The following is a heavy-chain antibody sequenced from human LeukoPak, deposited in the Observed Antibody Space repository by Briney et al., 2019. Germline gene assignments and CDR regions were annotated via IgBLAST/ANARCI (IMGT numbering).Heavy chain of an antibody. V-gene: IGHV3-48*01. CDR1: GFSFSSYT. Sequence: GGSLRLSCAASGFSFSSYTVNWVRQAPGKGLEWVSYISGGRSSSITYYADSVKGRFSISRDNAKNTLFLQMDSLRAEDTAVYYCARGMVYGYLDYWGQGILVTVSS. CDR3: ARGMVYGYLDY. J-gene: IGHJ4*02. CDR2: ISGGRSSSIT. D-gene: IGHD2-8*01.